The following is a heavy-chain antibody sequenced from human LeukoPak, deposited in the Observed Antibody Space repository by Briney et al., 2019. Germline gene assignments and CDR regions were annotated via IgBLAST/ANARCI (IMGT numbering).Heavy chain of an antibody. CDR1: GYTFTSYG. Sequence: GASVKVSCKASGYTFTSYGISWVRQAPGQGLEWMGWISAYNGNTNYAQKLQGRVTMTTDTSTSTAYMELSSLRSEDTAVYYCARGRIASSSGYYYYYMDVWGKGTTVTISS. CDR3: ARGRIASSSGYYYYYMDV. CDR2: ISAYNGNT. J-gene: IGHJ6*03. D-gene: IGHD6-13*01. V-gene: IGHV1-18*01.